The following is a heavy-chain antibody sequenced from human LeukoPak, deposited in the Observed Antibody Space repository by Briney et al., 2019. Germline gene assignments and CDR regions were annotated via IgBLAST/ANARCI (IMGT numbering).Heavy chain of an antibody. CDR1: GFTFSSYG. V-gene: IGHV3-23*01. J-gene: IGHJ5*02. Sequence: GGSLRLSCAASGFTFSSYGMIWVRQAPGKGLEWVSGISGSGGSTYYAGPVKGRFTISRDNSKNTLYLQMNSLRAEDTAVYYCAKDSGVVVPAAIIPNWFDPWGRGTLVTVSS. CDR3: AKDSGVVVPAAIIPNWFDP. D-gene: IGHD2-2*02. CDR2: ISGSGGST.